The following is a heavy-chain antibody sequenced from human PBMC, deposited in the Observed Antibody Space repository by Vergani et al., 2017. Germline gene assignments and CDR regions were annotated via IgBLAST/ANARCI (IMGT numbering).Heavy chain of an antibody. J-gene: IGHJ4*02. V-gene: IGHV3-30*02. D-gene: IGHD3-22*01. CDR3: ARDLGRSSGPIPTDY. CDR1: GFTFSNFG. Sequence: QVQLVESAGGVVQPGGSLRLSCAASGFTFSNFGMHWIRQAPGKGLEWLAYIGKDGINTRYRDAVKGRFTVSRDNAKNSLYLQMNSLRAEDTAVYYCARDLGRSSGPIPTDYWGQGTLVTVS. CDR2: IGKDGINT.